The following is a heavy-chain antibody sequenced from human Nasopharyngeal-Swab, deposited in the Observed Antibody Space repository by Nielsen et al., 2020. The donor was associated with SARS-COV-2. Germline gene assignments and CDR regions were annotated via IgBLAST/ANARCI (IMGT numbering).Heavy chain of an antibody. D-gene: IGHD2-21*01. J-gene: IGHJ5*02. CDR2: ISYDGSNK. CDR3: AKDQSINWFDP. Sequence: PGKGLEWVAVISYDGSNKYYADSVKGRFTISRDNSKNTLYLQMNSLRAEDTAVYYCAKDQSINWFDPWGQGTLVTASS. V-gene: IGHV3-30*18.